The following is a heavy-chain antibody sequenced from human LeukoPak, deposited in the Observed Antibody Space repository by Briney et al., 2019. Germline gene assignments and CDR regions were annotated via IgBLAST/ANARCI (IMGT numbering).Heavy chain of an antibody. CDR1: GGSITTNVYY. CDR3: ARDVGGYSYGYRPTELYWYFDL. J-gene: IGHJ2*01. Sequence: SETLSLTCSVSGGSITTNVYYWVWIRQPPGKGLEWIGRIYTGGSTNYNPSLKSRVTISVDTSKNQFSLKLSSVTAADTAVYYCARDVGGYSYGYRPTELYWYFDLWGRGTRVTVSS. V-gene: IGHV4-61*02. D-gene: IGHD5-18*01. CDR2: IYTGGST.